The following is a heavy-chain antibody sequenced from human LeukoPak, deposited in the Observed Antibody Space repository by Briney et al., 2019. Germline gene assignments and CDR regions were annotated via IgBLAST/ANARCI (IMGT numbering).Heavy chain of an antibody. D-gene: IGHD6-19*01. CDR3: ARVIAVAGNWFDP. J-gene: IGHJ5*02. V-gene: IGHV1-69*13. Sequence: GASVKVSCKASGYTFTSYYMHWVRQAPGQGLEWMGGIIPIFGTANYAQKFQGRVTITADESTSTAYMELSSLRSEDTAVYYCARVIAVAGNWFDPWGQGTLVTVSS. CDR2: IIPIFGTA. CDR1: GYTFTSYY.